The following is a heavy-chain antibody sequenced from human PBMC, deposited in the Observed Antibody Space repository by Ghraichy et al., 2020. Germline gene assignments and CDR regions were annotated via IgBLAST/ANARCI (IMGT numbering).Heavy chain of an antibody. J-gene: IGHJ4*02. Sequence: GGSLRLSCEASGFTFGTYTMNWVRQAPGKGLEWVSSISSRSNFIYYADSVKGRFTVSKDDAKNSLYLQMNSLRPEDTAVYFCARDASDYYYNSGYYAHDSFDHWGQGTLVTVSS. V-gene: IGHV3-21*01. D-gene: IGHD3-22*01. CDR2: ISSRSNFI. CDR1: GFTFGTYT. CDR3: ARDASDYYYNSGYYAHDSFDH.